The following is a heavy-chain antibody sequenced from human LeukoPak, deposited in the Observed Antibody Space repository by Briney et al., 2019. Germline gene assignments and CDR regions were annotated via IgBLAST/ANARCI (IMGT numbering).Heavy chain of an antibody. CDR3: ARAYGTNGYFQLPIDY. D-gene: IGHD2-8*01. CDR2: ISGSGGST. V-gene: IGHV3-23*01. J-gene: IGHJ4*02. Sequence: GGSLRLSCAASGFTFSSYWMSWVRQAPGKGLEWVSAISGSGGSTYYADSVKGRFTISRDNSKNTLYLQMNSLRAEDTAVYYCARAYGTNGYFQLPIDYWGQGALVTVSS. CDR1: GFTFSSYW.